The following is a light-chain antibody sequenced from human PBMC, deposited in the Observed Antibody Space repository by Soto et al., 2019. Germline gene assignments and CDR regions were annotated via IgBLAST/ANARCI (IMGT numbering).Light chain of an antibody. Sequence: EIVMTQSPATRSVSPGERATLSCRASQSVSSNLAWYQQKPGQAPRLLISGASTRATGIPARFSGIGSGTEFTLTISSLQSEDFAVYYCQQYNNWPPLTFGGGTKVEIK. CDR2: GAS. V-gene: IGKV3-15*01. J-gene: IGKJ4*01. CDR3: QQYNNWPPLT. CDR1: QSVSSN.